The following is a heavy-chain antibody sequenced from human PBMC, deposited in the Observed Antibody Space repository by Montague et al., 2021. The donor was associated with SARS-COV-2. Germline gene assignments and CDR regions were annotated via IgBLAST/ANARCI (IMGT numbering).Heavy chain of an antibody. CDR3: ASSGITLTGLDAFDI. J-gene: IGHJ3*02. CDR1: GDSVARMRRR. Sequence: CAISGDSVARMRRRSEEHTSSLQSQFHLVCRPLHGNKRDSDYAESVKRRLVITPDTSKNQVSLQLNSVIPEDTAVYFCASSGITLTGLDAFDIWGQGTMVTVSS. V-gene: IGHV6-1*01. CDR2: PLHGNKRDS. D-gene: IGHD3-9*01.